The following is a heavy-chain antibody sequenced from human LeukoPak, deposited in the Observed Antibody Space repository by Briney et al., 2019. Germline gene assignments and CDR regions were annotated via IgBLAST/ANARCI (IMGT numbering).Heavy chain of an antibody. CDR3: ARSGLTGMRQYARKNDYYYGMEV. CDR1: GGSISSYY. V-gene: IGHV4-4*07. Sequence: ASETLSLTCTVSGGSISSYYWSWIRQPAGKGLEWIGRIYTSGSTNYNPSLQSRVTISVDTSKNHFSLKLSSVTVADTAIYYCARSGLTGMRQYARKNDYYYGMEVWGQGATVIVSS. J-gene: IGHJ6*02. D-gene: IGHD1-1*01. CDR2: IYTSGST.